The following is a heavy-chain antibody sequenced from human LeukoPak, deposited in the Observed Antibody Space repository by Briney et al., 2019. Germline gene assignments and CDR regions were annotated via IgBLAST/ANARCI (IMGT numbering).Heavy chain of an antibody. J-gene: IGHJ2*01. Sequence: GGSLRLSCVASGFAFDDYAMSWVRQAPGKGLEWVSAIESVTYYADSVKGRFTISRDKSKNTLYLQMNSLRAEDTAIYYCAKDRTVGASYWYFDLWGRGTLVTVSS. D-gene: IGHD1-26*01. CDR1: GFAFDDYA. V-gene: IGHV3-23*01. CDR3: AKDRTVGASYWYFDL. CDR2: IESVT.